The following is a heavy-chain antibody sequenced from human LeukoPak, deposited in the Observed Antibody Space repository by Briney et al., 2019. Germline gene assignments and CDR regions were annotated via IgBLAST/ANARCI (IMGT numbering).Heavy chain of an antibody. V-gene: IGHV3-30*03. D-gene: IGHD7-27*01. CDR3: ARDLSAHWGFDY. J-gene: IGHJ4*02. CDR2: MSPDGRGI. Sequence: GGSLRLSCVASGFTFRNHFMHWVRQAPGKGLEWVAFMSPDGRGISYIDSVKGRFTISRDNSNNTLFLQLNSLRAEDTAVYYCARDLSAHWGFDYWGQGTLVTVSS. CDR1: GFTFRNHF.